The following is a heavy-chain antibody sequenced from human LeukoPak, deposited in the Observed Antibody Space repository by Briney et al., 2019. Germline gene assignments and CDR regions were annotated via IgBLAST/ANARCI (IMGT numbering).Heavy chain of an antibody. CDR1: GGTFSSYT. CDR2: IIPILGIA. CDR3: ARDMMVEQLSTDDY. J-gene: IGHJ4*02. Sequence: SVKVSCKASGGTFSSYTISWVRQAPGQGLEWVGRIIPILGIANYAQKFQGRVTITADKSTSTAYMELSRLRSEDTAVYYCARDMMVEQLSTDDYWGQGTLVTVSS. D-gene: IGHD6-13*01. V-gene: IGHV1-69*04.